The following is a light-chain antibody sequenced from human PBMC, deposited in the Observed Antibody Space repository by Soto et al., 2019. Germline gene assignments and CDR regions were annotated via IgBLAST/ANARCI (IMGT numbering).Light chain of an antibody. Sequence: DIQMTQSPSTLSASVGDRVTITCRASQSISRWVAWYQQKPGKAPKLLIYDASDLESGVPSRFSGSGSGTEFTLTISSLQPDESATYYCQQYNSYSWTFGQGTKVEIK. CDR1: QSISRW. CDR2: DAS. V-gene: IGKV1-5*01. J-gene: IGKJ1*01. CDR3: QQYNSYSWT.